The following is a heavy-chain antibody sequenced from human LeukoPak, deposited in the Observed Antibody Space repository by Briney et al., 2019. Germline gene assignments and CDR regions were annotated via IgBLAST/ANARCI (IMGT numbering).Heavy chain of an antibody. V-gene: IGHV3-23*01. Sequence: PGGSLRLSCAASGFTFSSYAMSWVRQAPGKGLEWVSAISGSGGSTYYADSVKGRFTISRDNSKNTLYLQMNSLRVEDTALYYCAQTRPGSYSGYWGQGTLVTVSS. J-gene: IGHJ4*02. CDR3: AQTRPGSYSGY. CDR2: ISGSGGST. CDR1: GFTFSSYA. D-gene: IGHD1-26*01.